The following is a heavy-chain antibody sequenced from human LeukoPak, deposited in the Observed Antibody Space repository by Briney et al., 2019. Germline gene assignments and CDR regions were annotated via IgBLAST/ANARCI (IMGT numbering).Heavy chain of an antibody. CDR1: GDSVSSNSAA. Sequence: SQTLSLTCALSGDSVSSNSAAWNWVRQSPSRGLEWLVRTYYRSKWYNDYAVSVKSRVTINPDASKNQVSLQLNSVTPEDTAVYFCARDLGTDSSAYSDPFDVWGQGTMVTVSS. V-gene: IGHV6-1*01. CDR2: TYYRSKWYN. J-gene: IGHJ3*01. D-gene: IGHD3-22*01. CDR3: ARDLGTDSSAYSDPFDV.